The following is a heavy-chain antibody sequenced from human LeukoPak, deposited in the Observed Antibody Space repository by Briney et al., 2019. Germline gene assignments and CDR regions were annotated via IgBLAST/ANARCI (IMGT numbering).Heavy chain of an antibody. Sequence: GGSLRLSCAASGFTFSSYSMNWVRQAPGKGLEWVSSISSSSSYIYYADSVKGRFTISRDNAKNSLYLQMNSLRAEDTAVYYYARSNVLLWFGESEPSGYWGQGTLVTVSS. D-gene: IGHD3-10*01. J-gene: IGHJ4*02. V-gene: IGHV3-21*01. CDR3: ARSNVLLWFGESEPSGY. CDR1: GFTFSSYS. CDR2: ISSSSSYI.